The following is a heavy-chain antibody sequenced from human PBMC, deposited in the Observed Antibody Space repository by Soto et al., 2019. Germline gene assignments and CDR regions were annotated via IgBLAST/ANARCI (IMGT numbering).Heavy chain of an antibody. CDR3: ASCYGSGYRAFDY. CDR1: GDTFTIYS. Sequence: QVQLVQSGAEVKKPGSSVRVSCKASGDTFTIYSIHWVRQAPGLGLEWMGRINPILSMSNYAQRFQGRVTMTADKSTSAAYMEMSSLRSEDTAMYYCASCYGSGYRAFDYWGQGALVTVSS. CDR2: INPILSMS. V-gene: IGHV1-69*02. J-gene: IGHJ4*02. D-gene: IGHD3-10*01.